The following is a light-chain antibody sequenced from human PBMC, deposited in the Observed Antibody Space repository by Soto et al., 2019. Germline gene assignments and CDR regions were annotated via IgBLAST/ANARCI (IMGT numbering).Light chain of an antibody. CDR3: SSYTGSRAYV. J-gene: IGLJ1*01. CDR2: DVS. CDR1: SSDVGGYNY. Sequence: QSALTQPASVSGSPGQSITISCTGTSSDVGGYNYVSWYQQHPGKAPQLMIYDVSNRPSGVSNHFSGSKSGNTASLTISGLQAEDEVDYYCSSYTGSRAYVLGTGTQLTVL. V-gene: IGLV2-14*01.